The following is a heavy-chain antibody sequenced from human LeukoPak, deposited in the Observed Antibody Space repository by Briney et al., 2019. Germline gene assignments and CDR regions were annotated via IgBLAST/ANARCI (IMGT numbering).Heavy chain of an antibody. CDR2: INPSGGST. V-gene: IGHV1-46*01. CDR1: GYTFTSYY. J-gene: IGHJ4*02. CDR3: ASTSLAPSRVVITPLDY. Sequence: ASVKVSCKASGYTFTSYYMHWVRQAPGQGLEWMGIINPSGGSTSYAQKFQGRVTMTRDTSTSTVYMELSSLRSEDTAVYYCASTSLAPSRVVITPLDYWGQGTLVTVSS. D-gene: IGHD3-22*01.